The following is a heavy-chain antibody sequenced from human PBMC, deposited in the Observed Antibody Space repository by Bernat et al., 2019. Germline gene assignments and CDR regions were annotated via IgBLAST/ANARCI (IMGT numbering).Heavy chain of an antibody. CDR2: IKQDGSEK. CDR3: ATRPRQPES. CDR1: GFTFSTYW. V-gene: IGHV3-7*01. Sequence: EVQLVESGGGLVRPGGSLRLSCTASGFTFSTYWMTWVRQAPGKGLEWVASIKQDGSEKYYLDSVKGRFTISRDNTKNSLYLEMNSLRGEDTAVYYCATRPRQPESWGQGTLVTVSS. D-gene: IGHD6-13*01. J-gene: IGHJ4*02.